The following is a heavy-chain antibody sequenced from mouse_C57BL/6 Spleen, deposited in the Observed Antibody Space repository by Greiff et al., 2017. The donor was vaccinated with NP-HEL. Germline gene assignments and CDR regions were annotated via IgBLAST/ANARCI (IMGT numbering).Heavy chain of an antibody. CDR2: INPYNGGT. J-gene: IGHJ4*01. CDR3: ARSPGGYAMDY. V-gene: IGHV1-19*01. Sequence: DVHLVESGPVLVKPGASVKMSCKASGYTFTDYYMNWVKQSHGKSLEWIGVINPYNGGTSYNQKFKGKATLTVDKSSSTAYMELNSLTSEDSAVYYCARSPGGYAMDYWGQGTSVTVSS. CDR1: GYTFTDYY.